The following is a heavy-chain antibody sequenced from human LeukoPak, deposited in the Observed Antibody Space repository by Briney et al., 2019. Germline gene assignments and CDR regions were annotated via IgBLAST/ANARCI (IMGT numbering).Heavy chain of an antibody. Sequence: SETLSLTCAVYGGSFSGYYWSWIRQPPEKGLEWIGEINHSGSTNYNPSLKSRVTISVDTSKNQFSLKLSSVTAADTAVYYCARGSQSLGYCSGGSCRAKIFDYWGQGTLVTVSS. V-gene: IGHV4-34*01. D-gene: IGHD2-15*01. CDR3: ARGSQSLGYCSGGSCRAKIFDY. J-gene: IGHJ4*02. CDR1: GGSFSGYY. CDR2: INHSGST.